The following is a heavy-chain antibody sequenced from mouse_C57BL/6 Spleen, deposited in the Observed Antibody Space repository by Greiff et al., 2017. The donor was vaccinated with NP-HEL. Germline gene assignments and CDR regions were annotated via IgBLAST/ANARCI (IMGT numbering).Heavy chain of an antibody. Sequence: EVQRVESGTVLARPGASVKMSCKTSGYTFTSYWMHWVKQRPGQGLEWIGAIYPGNSDTSYNQKFKGKAKLTAVTSASTAYMELSSLTNEDSAVYYCTRGPLLLGNYFDYWGQGTTLTVSS. CDR1: GYTFTSYW. V-gene: IGHV1-5*01. J-gene: IGHJ2*01. CDR3: TRGPLLLGNYFDY. CDR2: IYPGNSDT. D-gene: IGHD1-1*01.